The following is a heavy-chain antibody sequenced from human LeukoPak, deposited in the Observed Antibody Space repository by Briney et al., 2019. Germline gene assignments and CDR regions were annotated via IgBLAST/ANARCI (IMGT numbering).Heavy chain of an antibody. V-gene: IGHV4-59*08. CDR2: IYYIGST. D-gene: IGHD2-2*01. CDR1: GGSISSYY. J-gene: IGHJ2*01. CDR3: AKLVDCSSTSCYDWYFDL. Sequence: SGTLSLTCTVSGGSISSYYWSWIRQPPGKGLEWIGYIYYIGSTNYNPSLKSRVTISVDTSKNQFSLKLSSVTAADTAVYYCAKLVDCSSTSCYDWYFDLWGRGTLVTVSS.